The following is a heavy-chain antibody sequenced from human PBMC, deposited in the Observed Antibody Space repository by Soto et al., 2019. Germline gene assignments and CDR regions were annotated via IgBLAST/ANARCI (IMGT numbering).Heavy chain of an antibody. J-gene: IGHJ4*02. CDR1: GFTFSSYG. D-gene: IGHD3-3*01. CDR2: IKSKTDGGTT. Sequence: HGGSLRLSCAASGFTFSSYGMNWVRQAPGKGLEWVGRIKSKTDGGTTDYAAPVKGRFTISRDDSKNTLYLQMNSLKTEDTAVYYCTTLHYDFWSGYSDFDYWGQGTLVTVSS. CDR3: TTLHYDFWSGYSDFDY. V-gene: IGHV3-15*07.